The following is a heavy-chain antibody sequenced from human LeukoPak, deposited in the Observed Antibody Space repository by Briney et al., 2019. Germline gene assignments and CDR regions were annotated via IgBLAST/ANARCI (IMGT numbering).Heavy chain of an antibody. CDR3: ARDYYYGSGSLENDAFDI. V-gene: IGHV3-30*14. D-gene: IGHD3-10*01. CDR1: GFTFSSYA. J-gene: IGHJ3*02. CDR2: ISYDGSNK. Sequence: GGSLRLSCAASGFTFSSYAMHWVRQAPGKGLEWVAVISYDGSNKYYADSVKGRFTISRDNSKNTPYLQMNSLRAEDTAVYYCARDYYYGSGSLENDAFDIWGQGTMVTVSS.